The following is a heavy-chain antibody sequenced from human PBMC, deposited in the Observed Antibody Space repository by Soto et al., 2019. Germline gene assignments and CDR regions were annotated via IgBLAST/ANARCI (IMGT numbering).Heavy chain of an antibody. J-gene: IGHJ4*02. CDR3: AGVGATTWN. D-gene: IGHD1-26*01. CDR2: INSDGSIT. Sequence: PGGSLRLSCAASGFTFSGYWMHWVRQVPGKGLVWVSRINSDGSITGYADSVKGRFTISRENAKNTLYLKMSNLRVEDTAVYFFAGVGATTWNWGQGTLVTVSS. V-gene: IGHV3-74*01. CDR1: GFTFSGYW.